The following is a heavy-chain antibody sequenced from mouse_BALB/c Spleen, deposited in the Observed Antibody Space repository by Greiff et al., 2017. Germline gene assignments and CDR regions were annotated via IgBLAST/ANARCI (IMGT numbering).Heavy chain of an antibody. J-gene: IGHJ2*01. D-gene: IGHD2-4*01. CDR2: ISSGGSYT. CDR1: GFTFSSYG. V-gene: IGHV5-6*01. CDR3: ARHDPPNYDYLDY. Sequence: DVQLVESGGDLVKPGGSLKLSCAASGFTFSSYGMSWVRQTPDKRLEWVATISSGGSYTYYPDSVKGRFTISRDNAKNTLYLQMSSLKSEDTAMYYCARHDPPNYDYLDYWGQGTTLTVSS.